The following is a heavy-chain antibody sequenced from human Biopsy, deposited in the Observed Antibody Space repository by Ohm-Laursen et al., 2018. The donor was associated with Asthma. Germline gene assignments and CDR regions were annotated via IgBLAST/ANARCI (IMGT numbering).Heavy chain of an antibody. J-gene: IGHJ4*02. CDR2: ISSSSSTI. CDR1: GFTFSSYS. D-gene: IGHD5-12*01. CDR3: ARPRWGPYDY. V-gene: IGHV3-48*02. Sequence: SLSLSCAASGFTFSSYSMNWVRQAPGKGLEWVSYISSSSSTIYYADSVKARFTISRDNAKNSLYLQMNSLRDEDTAVYYCARPRWGPYDYWGQGTLVTVSS.